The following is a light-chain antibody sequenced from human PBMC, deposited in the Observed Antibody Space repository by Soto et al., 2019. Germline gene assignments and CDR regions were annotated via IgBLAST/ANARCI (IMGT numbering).Light chain of an antibody. CDR2: AAS. Sequence: DIKMTQSPSARAAFVVDRVTLTCRASQSISSYLNWYQKKPGKAPKLLIYAASTRATGIPARFSGSGSGTEFTLTISSLQSEDCAVYYCQQHSNWPWTVGQGTKVDIK. J-gene: IGKJ1*01. CDR3: QQHSNWPWT. V-gene: IGKV1-39*01. CDR1: QSISSY.